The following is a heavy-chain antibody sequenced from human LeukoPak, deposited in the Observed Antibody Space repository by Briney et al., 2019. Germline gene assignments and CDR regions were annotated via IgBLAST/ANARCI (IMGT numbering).Heavy chain of an antibody. CDR3: ARATSDLVYDSSGYYGY. J-gene: IGHJ4*02. Sequence: ASVKVSCKASGYTFTSYGISWVRQAPGQGLEWMGWISAYNGNTNYAQKLQGRVTMTTDTSTSTAYMELRSLRFDDTAVYYCARATSDLVYDSSGYYGYWGQGTLVTVSS. CDR2: ISAYNGNT. D-gene: IGHD3-22*01. CDR1: GYTFTSYG. V-gene: IGHV1-18*01.